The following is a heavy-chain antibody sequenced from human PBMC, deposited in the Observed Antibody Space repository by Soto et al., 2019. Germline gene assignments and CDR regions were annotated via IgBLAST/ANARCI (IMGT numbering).Heavy chain of an antibody. CDR1: GFTFSSYA. V-gene: IGHV3-30-3*01. CDR3: ARAHHYYDSSGTDFDY. CDR2: ISYDGSNK. J-gene: IGHJ4*02. Sequence: PGGSLRLSCAASGFTFSSYAMHWVRQAPGKGLEWVAVISYDGSNKYYADSVKGRFTISRDNSKNTLYLQMNSLRAEDTAVYYCARAHHYYDSSGTDFDYWGKGTLVTVSS. D-gene: IGHD3-22*01.